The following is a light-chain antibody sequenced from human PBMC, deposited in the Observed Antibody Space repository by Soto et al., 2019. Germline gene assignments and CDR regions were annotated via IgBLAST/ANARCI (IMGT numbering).Light chain of an antibody. CDR2: EDT. Sequence: QSVLTQPASVSGSPGQSITISCTGTSRDVGIYNLVSWYQLHPGKVPKLIIYEDTKRPSGISSRFSGSESGITAFLTISGLQAEDEADYYCCSYAGDYMFVFGTGTKVTVL. J-gene: IGLJ1*01. V-gene: IGLV2-23*01. CDR1: SRDVGIYNL. CDR3: CSYAGDYMFV.